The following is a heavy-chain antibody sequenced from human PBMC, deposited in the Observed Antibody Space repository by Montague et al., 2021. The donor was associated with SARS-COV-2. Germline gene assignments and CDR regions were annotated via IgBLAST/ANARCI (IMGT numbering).Heavy chain of an antibody. CDR3: ARGRVEITKIAVGFPGGVDYYDY. Sequence: SETLSLTCAVYGGSFSGYDWSWIRQSPGKGLEWIGEIDHSGSTKYNPSLKSRLTLSVDTSKNQFSLKLSSVTAADTAVYYCARGRVEITKIAVGFPGGVDYYDYWGRGTLVTVSS. CDR1: GGSFSGYD. D-gene: IGHD3-22*01. V-gene: IGHV4-34*01. CDR2: IDHSGST. J-gene: IGHJ4*02.